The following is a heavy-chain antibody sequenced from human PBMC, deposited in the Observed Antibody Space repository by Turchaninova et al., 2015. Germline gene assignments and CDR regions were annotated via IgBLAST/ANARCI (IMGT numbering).Heavy chain of an antibody. Sequence: EVQLVESGGGFIKPGGSLRVSCAASGFTVSSHYMSWVRQAPGKGLEWVSVIYSGGSTYYADSVKGRFTISRDNSKNTVYLQMNSLRGDDTAVYYCARGGALDYWGQGILVTVSS. CDR2: IYSGGST. J-gene: IGHJ4*02. CDR1: GFTVSSHY. V-gene: IGHV3-53*01. CDR3: ARGGALDY.